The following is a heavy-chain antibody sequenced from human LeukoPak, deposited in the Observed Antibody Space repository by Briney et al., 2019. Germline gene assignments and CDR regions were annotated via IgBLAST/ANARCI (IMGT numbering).Heavy chain of an antibody. J-gene: IGHJ4*02. CDR2: IKSDGSST. CDR3: AREGYNYGAYYFDY. CDR1: GFTVSSYG. Sequence: GRCLRPACAPAGFTVSSYGMHWGRQAPGKGRGWVSRIKSDGSSTTYADPVKSRFTFSRDNAQNTLYLHKSSRRAEDTAVYYCAREGYNYGAYYFDYWGQGTLVTVSS. D-gene: IGHD5-18*01. V-gene: IGHV3-74*01.